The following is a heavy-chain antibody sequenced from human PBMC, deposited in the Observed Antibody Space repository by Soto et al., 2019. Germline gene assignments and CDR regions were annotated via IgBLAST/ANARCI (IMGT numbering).Heavy chain of an antibody. CDR3: AAVYTIDY. CDR2: ISYDGSDH. CDR1: GFTFSSYA. V-gene: IGHV3-30-3*01. J-gene: IGHJ4*02. D-gene: IGHD3-16*01. Sequence: QVQLVESGGGVVQPGRSLRLSCAASGFTFSSYATHWVRQAPGKGLEWVAVISYDGSDHYYADSVKGRFTISRDNSKNTLLLQMNSLRTEDTAVYYCAAVYTIDYWGQGTLVTVSS.